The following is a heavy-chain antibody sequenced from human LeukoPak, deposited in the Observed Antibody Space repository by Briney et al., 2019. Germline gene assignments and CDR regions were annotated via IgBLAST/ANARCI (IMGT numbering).Heavy chain of an antibody. CDR1: GFTFSNYW. J-gene: IGHJ4*02. Sequence: QPGGSLRLSCVASGFTFSNYWMHWIRQAPGKGLVWASRITPDGSSTSSADSAKGRFIISRDNSKNTLFLQMNSLRAEDTAVYYCAKDMHGSSWPYYFDYWGQGTLVTVSS. CDR2: ITPDGSST. V-gene: IGHV3-74*01. D-gene: IGHD6-13*01. CDR3: AKDMHGSSWPYYFDY.